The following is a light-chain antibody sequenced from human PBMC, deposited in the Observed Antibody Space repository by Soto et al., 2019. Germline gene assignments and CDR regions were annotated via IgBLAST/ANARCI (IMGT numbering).Light chain of an antibody. CDR1: SGHSSYA. Sequence: QPVLTQAPSASASLGASVKLTCTLSSGHSSYAIAWHQQHPKKGPRFLMKLNSDGSHNKGDGIPDRFSGSSSGTERYLTISNLQSEDEADYYCQTWGTGVWVFGGGTKVTVL. J-gene: IGLJ3*02. V-gene: IGLV4-69*01. CDR3: QTWGTGVWV. CDR2: LNSDGSH.